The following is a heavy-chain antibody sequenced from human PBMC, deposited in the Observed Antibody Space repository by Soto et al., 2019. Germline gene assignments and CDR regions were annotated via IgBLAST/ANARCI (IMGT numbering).Heavy chain of an antibody. J-gene: IGHJ4*02. CDR3: ARGPTGWYGFDY. CDR1: GFTFSSNW. Sequence: EVQLVESEGGLVQPGGSLRVSCAGSGFTFSSNWMHWVRQAPGKGLVWVSRINSDGSSASYADSVMGRFTISGDNAKNTLYLQMNSLRAEDTAVYFCARGPTGWYGFDYWGQGTLVTVSS. CDR2: INSDGSSA. V-gene: IGHV3-74*01. D-gene: IGHD6-19*01.